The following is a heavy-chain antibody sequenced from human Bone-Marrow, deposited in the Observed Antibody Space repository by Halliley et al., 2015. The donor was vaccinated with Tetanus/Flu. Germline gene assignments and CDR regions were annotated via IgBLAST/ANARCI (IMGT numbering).Heavy chain of an antibody. V-gene: IGHV4-59*01. D-gene: IGHD6-19*01. CDR2: IYYNENT. CDR3: ASHSGWANFDY. Sequence: TLSLTCTVSGGSISTYYLSWIRQPPGKGLEWIGYIYYNENTNYNPSLKRRATISVDTSKNQFSLRLTSVTAADTAVYYCASHSGWANFDYWGQGILVNVSS. J-gene: IGHJ4*02. CDR1: GGSISTYY.